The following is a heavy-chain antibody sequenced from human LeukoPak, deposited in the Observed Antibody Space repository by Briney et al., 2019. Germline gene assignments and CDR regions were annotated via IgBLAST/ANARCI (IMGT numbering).Heavy chain of an antibody. V-gene: IGHV1-8*01. D-gene: IGHD2-21*02. CDR2: MNPNSGNT. Sequence: ASVKVSCKGSGYNFDRYGVNWVRQAPGQGLEWMGWMNPNSGNTGYAQKFQGRVTMTRNTSISTAYMELSSLRSEDTAVYYCARGLLWGQGTLVTVSS. CDR3: ARGLL. CDR1: GYNFDRYG. J-gene: IGHJ4*02.